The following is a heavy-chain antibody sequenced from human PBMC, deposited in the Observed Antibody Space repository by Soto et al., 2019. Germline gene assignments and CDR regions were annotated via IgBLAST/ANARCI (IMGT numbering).Heavy chain of an antibody. CDR1: GYTFTSYG. J-gene: IGHJ4*02. Sequence: QVQLVQSGAEVKKPGASVKVSCKASGYTFTSYGISWVRQAPGQGLEWMGWISADNGNTNYAQKLQGRVTMTTETSTSTAYMELRGMRSDDTAVYYCAGTETKVTTFAYWGQGTLVTVSS. CDR2: ISADNGNT. CDR3: AGTETKVTTFAY. D-gene: IGHD4-17*01. V-gene: IGHV1-18*01.